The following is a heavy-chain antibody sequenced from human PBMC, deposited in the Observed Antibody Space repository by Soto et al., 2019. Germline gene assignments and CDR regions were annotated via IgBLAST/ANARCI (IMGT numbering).Heavy chain of an antibody. D-gene: IGHD2-15*01. CDR2: ISGSSSYI. CDR1: GFSFSDYS. V-gene: IGHV3-21*01. Sequence: EVQLVESGGGLVKPGGSLRLSCTASGFSFSDYSMNWVRQAPGKGLEWVSSISGSSSYIYYIDSLKGRFTVSRDNANKSLYLQMNSLRAEHTAVYYCARDGAYCIGVGCRDYHHYMDVWGKGTTVTVSS. CDR3: ARDGAYCIGVGCRDYHHYMDV. J-gene: IGHJ6*03.